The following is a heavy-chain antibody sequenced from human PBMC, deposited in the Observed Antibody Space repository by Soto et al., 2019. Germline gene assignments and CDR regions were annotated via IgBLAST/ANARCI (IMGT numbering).Heavy chain of an antibody. Sequence: QVQLVESGGRVVQPGRSLRLSCAASGCTFRTFAMHWVRQAPGKGLEWVAVISNDGSIKYFLDSVKGRFTISRDNSNNTLSLQMDSLRAEDTAVYYCARDKKPFNWSPSILKSYYYGMDVWGQGTTVTVSS. CDR2: ISNDGSIK. D-gene: IGHD1-1*01. CDR3: ARDKKPFNWSPSILKSYYYGMDV. V-gene: IGHV3-30-3*01. CDR1: GCTFRTFA. J-gene: IGHJ6*02.